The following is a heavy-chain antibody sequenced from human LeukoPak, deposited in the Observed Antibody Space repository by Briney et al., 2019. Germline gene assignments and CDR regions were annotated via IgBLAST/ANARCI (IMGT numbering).Heavy chain of an antibody. V-gene: IGHV4-59*01. CDR3: ARDLRAKY. D-gene: IGHD4/OR15-4a*01. J-gene: IGHJ1*01. Sequence: SETLSLTCTVSGGSINSDYWTWIRQAPGKGLEWIGYVHHSGRTNSNPSLGSRVTMSVDTSTSQLSLNLTSVTTADTAVYFCARDLRAKYWGQGTLVFVSS. CDR1: GGSINSDY. CDR2: VHHSGRT.